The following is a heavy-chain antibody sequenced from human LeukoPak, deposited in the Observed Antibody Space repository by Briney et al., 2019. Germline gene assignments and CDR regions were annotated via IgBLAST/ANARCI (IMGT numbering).Heavy chain of an antibody. V-gene: IGHV1-46*01. CDR3: ARDHSDNNAWWFDP. CDR2: INPNGDYT. J-gene: IGHJ5*02. CDR1: GFTFTNHC. Sequence: ASVKLSCKASGFTFTNHCMHWVRQAPGQGHGWMGIINPNGDYTIYAQKFQDRVTMTRHTSTSTLYMELSSLRFDDTAVYYCARDHSDNNAWWFDPWGQGTLVTVST. D-gene: IGHD2-8*01.